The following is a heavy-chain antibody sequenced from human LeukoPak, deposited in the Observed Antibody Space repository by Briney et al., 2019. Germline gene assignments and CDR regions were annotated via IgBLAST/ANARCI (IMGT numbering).Heavy chain of an antibody. Sequence: GGSLRLSCAASGFTLSSYGMHWVRQAPGKGLEWVAVIWYDGSNKYYADSVKGRFTISRDNSKNTLYLQMNSLRAEDTAVYYCAKEKYGYSSGWYSAFDYWGQGTLVTVSS. J-gene: IGHJ4*02. CDR1: GFTLSSYG. D-gene: IGHD6-19*01. CDR3: AKEKYGYSSGWYSAFDY. CDR2: IWYDGSNK. V-gene: IGHV3-33*06.